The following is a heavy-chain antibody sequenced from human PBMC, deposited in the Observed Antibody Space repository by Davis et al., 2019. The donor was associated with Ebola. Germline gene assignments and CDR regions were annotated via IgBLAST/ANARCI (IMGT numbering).Heavy chain of an antibody. CDR3: AKRGLGPNRPFDY. CDR1: GFTFTSYH. J-gene: IGHJ4*02. D-gene: IGHD1-26*01. Sequence: GESLKISCAASGFTFTSYHMHWVRQAPGKGLEWVSVISGSGGSTDYADSVKGRFTISRDNSRNTLYLQMNSLRAEDTAVYYCAKRGLGPNRPFDYWGQGTLVTVSS. CDR2: ISGSGGST. V-gene: IGHV3-23*01.